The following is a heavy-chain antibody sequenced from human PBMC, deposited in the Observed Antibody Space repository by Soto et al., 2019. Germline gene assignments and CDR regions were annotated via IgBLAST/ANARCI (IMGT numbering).Heavy chain of an antibody. D-gene: IGHD2-15*01. CDR1: GGSISSYY. V-gene: IGHV4-59*01. CDR3: ASLPGSGGSYD. Sequence: SETLSLTCTVSGGSISSYYWSWIRQPPGKGLEWIGYIYYSGSTNYNPSLKSRVTISVDTSKNQFSLKLSSVTAADTAVYYCASLPGSGGSYDWGQGTLVTVSS. J-gene: IGHJ4*02. CDR2: IYYSGST.